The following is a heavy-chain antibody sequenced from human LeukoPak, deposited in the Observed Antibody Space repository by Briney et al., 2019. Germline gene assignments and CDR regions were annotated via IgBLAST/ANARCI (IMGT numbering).Heavy chain of an antibody. V-gene: IGHV3-21*01. J-gene: IGHJ4*02. CDR3: ARDYGAKGNY. Sequence: GGSLRLSCAASGFTFSNYGMNWVRQAPGKGLEWVSSISSSSSYIYYADSVKGRFTISRDNAKNSLYLQMNSLRAEDTAVYYCARDYGAKGNYWGQGTLVTVSS. CDR1: GFTFSNYG. D-gene: IGHD3-10*01. CDR2: ISSSSSYI.